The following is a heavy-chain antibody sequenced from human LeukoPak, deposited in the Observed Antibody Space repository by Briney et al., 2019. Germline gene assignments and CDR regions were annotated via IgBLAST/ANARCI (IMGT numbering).Heavy chain of an antibody. J-gene: IGHJ6*02. D-gene: IGHD6-13*01. CDR1: GFTFSDYY. Sequence: GGSLRLSSAASGFTFSDYYMSWIRQAPGKGLEWVSYISSSGSTIYYADSVKGRFTISRDNAKNSLYLQMNSLRAEDTAVYYCARDRIAAHYYYYYYGMDVWGQGTTVTVSS. CDR3: ARDRIAAHYYYYYYGMDV. V-gene: IGHV3-11*01. CDR2: ISSSGSTI.